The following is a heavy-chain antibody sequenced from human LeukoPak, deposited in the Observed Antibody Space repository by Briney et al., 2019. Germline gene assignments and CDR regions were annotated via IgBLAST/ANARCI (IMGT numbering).Heavy chain of an antibody. V-gene: IGHV3-30-3*01. D-gene: IGHD3-10*01. CDR1: GFTFSSYA. CDR3: ASPKGMVRGPFDY. CDR2: ISYDGSNK. J-gene: IGHJ4*02. Sequence: GGSLRLSCAASGFTFSSYAMHWVRQAPGKGLEWVAVISYDGSNKYYADSVKGRFTISRDNSKNTLYLQMNSLRAEDTAVYYCASPKGMVRGPFDYWGQGTLVTVSP.